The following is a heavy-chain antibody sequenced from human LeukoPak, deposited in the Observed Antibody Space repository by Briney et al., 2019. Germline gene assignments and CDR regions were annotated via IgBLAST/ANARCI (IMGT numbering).Heavy chain of an antibody. CDR1: GYTFTGYY. CDR2: INPNSGGT. CDR3: ARDLLTIFPRNCSSTSCYIYYYYGMDV. D-gene: IGHD2-2*02. V-gene: IGHV1-2*02. Sequence: GASVKVSCKASGYTFTGYYIHWVRQAPGQGLEWMGWINPNSGGTNYAQKFQGRVTMTRDTSISTAYMELSRLRSDDTAVYYCARDLLTIFPRNCSSTSCYIYYYYGMDVWGQGTTVTVSS. J-gene: IGHJ6*02.